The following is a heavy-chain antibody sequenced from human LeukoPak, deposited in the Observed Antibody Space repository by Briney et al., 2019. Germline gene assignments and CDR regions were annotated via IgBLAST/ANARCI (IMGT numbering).Heavy chain of an antibody. CDR3: ASWRLVGATVFYGMDV. J-gene: IGHJ6*02. CDR2: FDPEDGET. Sequence: ASVKVSCKVSGYTLTELSMHWVRQAPGKGLEWMGGFDPEDGETIYAQKFQGRVTMTEDTSTDTAYMELSSLRSEDTAVYYCASWRLVGATVFYGMDVWGQGATVTVSS. CDR1: GYTLTELS. D-gene: IGHD1-26*01. V-gene: IGHV1-24*01.